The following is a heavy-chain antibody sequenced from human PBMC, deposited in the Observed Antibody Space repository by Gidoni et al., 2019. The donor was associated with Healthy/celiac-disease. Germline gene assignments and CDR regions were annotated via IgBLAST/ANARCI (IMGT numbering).Heavy chain of an antibody. CDR1: GFTVSSNY. J-gene: IGHJ4*02. D-gene: IGHD6-19*01. Sequence: EVQLVESGGGLVQPGGSLRLSCAASGFTVSSNYMSWVRQAQGKGLEWVSVIYSGGSTYYADSVKGRFTISRDNSKNTLYLQMNSLRAEDTAVYYCAREKGSSGWLIDYWGQGTLVTVSS. CDR3: AREKGSSGWLIDY. CDR2: IYSGGST. V-gene: IGHV3-66*02.